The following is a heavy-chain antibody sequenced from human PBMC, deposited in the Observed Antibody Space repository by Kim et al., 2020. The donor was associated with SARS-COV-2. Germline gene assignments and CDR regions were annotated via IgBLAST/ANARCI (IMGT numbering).Heavy chain of an antibody. V-gene: IGHV4-61*01. Sequence: SETLSLTCGVSGASVNSDNYYWSWVRQSPGRGLEWIGNIYYTGSTNYNPSLKSRLTISVDTSKNQFSLSLSSVTAADTAGYYCATYGSLASCSDYYGM. CDR3: ATYGSLASCSDYYGM. J-gene: IGHJ6*01. D-gene: IGHD2-2*01. CDR1: GASVNSDNYY. CDR2: IYYTGST.